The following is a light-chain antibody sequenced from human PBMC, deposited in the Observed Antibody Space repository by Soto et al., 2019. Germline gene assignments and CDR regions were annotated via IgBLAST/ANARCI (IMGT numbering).Light chain of an antibody. CDR3: QSYDSTRSARYV. CDR1: SSNIGANYD. Sequence: QSVLTQPPSVSGAPGPRVTISCTGSSSNIGANYDVHWYQHRPGTAPKLLIFGNNNRPSGVPDRFSGSKSGTSASLAITGLQAEDEGDYYCQSYDSTRSARYVFGTGTKLTVL. J-gene: IGLJ1*01. CDR2: GNN. V-gene: IGLV1-40*01.